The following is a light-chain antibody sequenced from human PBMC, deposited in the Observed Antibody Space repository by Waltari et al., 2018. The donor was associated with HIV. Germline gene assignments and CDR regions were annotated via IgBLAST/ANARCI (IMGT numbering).Light chain of an antibody. CDR2: DAS. CDR3: QQYNNWPPAYT. J-gene: IGKJ2*01. CDR1: QIVSTN. V-gene: IGKV3-15*01. Sequence: EIMMTQSPATLSVSPGDTATLSCRASQIVSTNLAWYQQKPGQAPRLLFYDASTRATGVPARFSGGGSETEFTLTITSLQSEDFAVYYCQQYNNWPPAYTFGQGTKLEIK.